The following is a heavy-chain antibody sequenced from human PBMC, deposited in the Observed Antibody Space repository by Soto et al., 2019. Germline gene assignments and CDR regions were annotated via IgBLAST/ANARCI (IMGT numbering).Heavy chain of an antibody. J-gene: IGHJ4*02. Sequence: EVQLLESGGGLVQPGGSLRLSCAASGFTFSSYAMSWVRQAPGKGLEWVSAMSGSGGSTYYADSVKGRITITRDNSKNRVYLQMNSLRAEELAVYYCAKALGSSSWSPFGYWGQGALVTVSS. D-gene: IGHD6-13*01. V-gene: IGHV3-23*01. CDR1: GFTFSSYA. CDR2: MSGSGGST. CDR3: AKALGSSSWSPFGY.